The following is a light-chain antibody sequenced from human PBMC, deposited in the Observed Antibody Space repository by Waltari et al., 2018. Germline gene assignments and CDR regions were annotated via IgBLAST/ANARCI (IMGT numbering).Light chain of an antibody. CDR3: SSYTSSSTVV. J-gene: IGLJ2*01. V-gene: IGLV2-14*03. Sequence: QSALTQPASVSGSPGQSITISCTGTSSDVGGYNYVSWYQQHPGKAPKLMIYDVSNLPSGFSNRFSGSKSGNTASLTISGLQAEDEADYYCSSYTSSSTVVFGGGTKLTVL. CDR1: SSDVGGYNY. CDR2: DVS.